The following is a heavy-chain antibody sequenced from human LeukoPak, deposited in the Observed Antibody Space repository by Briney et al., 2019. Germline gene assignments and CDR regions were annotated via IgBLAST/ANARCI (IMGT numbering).Heavy chain of an antibody. V-gene: IGHV4-39*01. D-gene: IGHD6-19*01. CDR3: ARHAGLAVADDAFDI. CDR2: IHYSGST. J-gene: IGHJ3*02. Sequence: SETLSLTCTVSGCSISSSSYYWGWIRQPPGKGLEWVGSIHYSGSTYYNPSLKSRLTISVDTSKNQLSLKLNSVTAADTGVYYCARHAGLAVADDAFDIWGQGTMVTVSS. CDR1: GCSISSSSYY.